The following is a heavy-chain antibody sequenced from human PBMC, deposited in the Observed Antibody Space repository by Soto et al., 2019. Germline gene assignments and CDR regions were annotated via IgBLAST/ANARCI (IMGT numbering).Heavy chain of an antibody. CDR3: ASTALGWLHP. CDR2: IFYSGSSGST. V-gene: IGHV4-59*01. J-gene: IGHJ5*02. D-gene: IGHD2-21*02. CDR1: GATISSYY. Sequence: SGATISSYYWSGVWRLPGKGLEWIGYIFYSGSSGSTNYNPSLKSRVTISVDTSKNQFPLKLSSVTAADTVLFYCASTALGWLHPWG.